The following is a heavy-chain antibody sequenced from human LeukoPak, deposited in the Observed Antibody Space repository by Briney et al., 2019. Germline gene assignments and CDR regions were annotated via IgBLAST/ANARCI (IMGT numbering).Heavy chain of an antibody. CDR1: GGSISSYY. CDR3: AREKHTALDFYYMDV. J-gene: IGHJ6*03. D-gene: IGHD5-18*01. CDR2: IYYSGST. V-gene: IGHV4-59*01. Sequence: SETLSLTCTVSGGSISSYYWSWIRQPPGKGLEWIGYIYYSGSTNYNPSLKSRVTISVDTSKNQFSLKLSSVTAADTAVYYCAREKHTALDFYYMDVWGKGTTVTVSS.